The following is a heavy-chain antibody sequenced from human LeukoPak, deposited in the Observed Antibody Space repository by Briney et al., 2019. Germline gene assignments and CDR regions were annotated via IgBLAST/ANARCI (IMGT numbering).Heavy chain of an antibody. V-gene: IGHV4-39*01. Sequence: SETLSLTCTVSGGSISSSSYYWGWIRQPPGKGLEWIGSIYYSGSTYYNPSLKSRVTTSVDTSKNQFSLKLSSVTAADTAVYYCARHKGGKNWFDPWGQGTLVTVSS. CDR3: ARHKGGKNWFDP. D-gene: IGHD1-26*01. CDR2: IYYSGST. CDR1: GGSISSSSYY. J-gene: IGHJ5*02.